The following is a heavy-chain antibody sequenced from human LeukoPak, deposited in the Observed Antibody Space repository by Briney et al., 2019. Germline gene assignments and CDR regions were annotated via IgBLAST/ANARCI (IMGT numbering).Heavy chain of an antibody. CDR2: ISYDGSNK. D-gene: IGHD1-14*01. CDR3: ARVRRKIWQYYYYYYSMDV. Sequence: PGGSLRLSCAASGFTFSSYAMHWVRQAPGKGLEWVAVISYDGSNKYYADSVKGRFTISRDNSKNTLYLQMNSLRAEDTAVYYCARVRRKIWQYYYYYYSMDVWGQGTTVTVSS. V-gene: IGHV3-30*04. CDR1: GFTFSSYA. J-gene: IGHJ6*02.